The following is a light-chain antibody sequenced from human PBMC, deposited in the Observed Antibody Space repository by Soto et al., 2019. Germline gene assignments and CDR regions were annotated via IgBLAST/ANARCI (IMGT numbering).Light chain of an antibody. CDR1: NSNIGSNT. Sequence: QSALTQPPSASGTPGQRVTISCSGGNSNIGSNTVNWYQQPPGTAPKLLIYNNDQRPSGVPDRFSGSKSGTSASLAISGLQSEDEADYYCAAWDDSLNGYVFGTGTKVTVL. CDR3: AAWDDSLNGYV. V-gene: IGLV1-44*01. J-gene: IGLJ1*01. CDR2: NND.